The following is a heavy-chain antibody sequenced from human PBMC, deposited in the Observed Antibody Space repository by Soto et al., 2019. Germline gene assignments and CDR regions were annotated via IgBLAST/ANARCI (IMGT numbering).Heavy chain of an antibody. CDR3: ARAMVRGKNYYGVDV. Sequence: EVQLVQSGAEVKKPGESLKISCKGSGYSFTSYWIGWVRQMPGKGLEWMGIIYPGDSATRYSPSFQGQVTISADKSISTAYLQWSSLKASDTAMYYCARAMVRGKNYYGVDVWGQGTTVTVSS. D-gene: IGHD3-10*01. CDR2: IYPGDSAT. J-gene: IGHJ6*02. V-gene: IGHV5-51*03. CDR1: GYSFTSYW.